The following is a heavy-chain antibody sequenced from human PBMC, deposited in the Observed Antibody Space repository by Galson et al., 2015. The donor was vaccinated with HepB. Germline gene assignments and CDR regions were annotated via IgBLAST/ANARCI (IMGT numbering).Heavy chain of an antibody. J-gene: IGHJ4*02. Sequence: SETLSLTCTVSGGSISSYYWSWIRQPPGKGLEWIGYIYYSGSTNYNPSLKSRVTISVDTSKNQFSLKLSSVTAADTAVYYCARDRSVAGFFDYWGQGTLVTVSS. D-gene: IGHD6-19*01. V-gene: IGHV4-59*01. CDR3: ARDRSVAGFFDY. CDR1: GGSISSYY. CDR2: IYYSGST.